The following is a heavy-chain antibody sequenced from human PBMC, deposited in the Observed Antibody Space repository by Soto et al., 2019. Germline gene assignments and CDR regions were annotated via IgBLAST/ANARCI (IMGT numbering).Heavy chain of an antibody. J-gene: IGHJ4*01. CDR3: AASLTPIAVAGTFDY. CDR1: GYTFNTYG. V-gene: IGHV1-18*01. CDR2: ISAYDGKT. Sequence: ASVKVSCKTSGYTFNTYGINWVRQAPGQGLELMGWISAYDGKTTYAEKFQGRVTMTTDASTSTAYMELRSLRSEDTAVYYCAASLTPIAVAGTFDYWG. D-gene: IGHD6-19*01.